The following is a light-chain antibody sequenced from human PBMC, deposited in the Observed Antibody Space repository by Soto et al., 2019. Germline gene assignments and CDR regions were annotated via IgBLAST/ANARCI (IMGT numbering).Light chain of an antibody. CDR1: SSNIGSHYD. CDR2: GNF. CDR3: QSYDSSLSGDV. Sequence: QAVVTQPPSVSGAPGQRVTISCTGSSSNIGSHYDVHWYQQLPGAAPRLLIYGNFKRPSGVPDRFSGSKSDTSASLAITGLQAEDEADYYCQSYDSSLSGDVFGTGTKLTVL. J-gene: IGLJ1*01. V-gene: IGLV1-40*01.